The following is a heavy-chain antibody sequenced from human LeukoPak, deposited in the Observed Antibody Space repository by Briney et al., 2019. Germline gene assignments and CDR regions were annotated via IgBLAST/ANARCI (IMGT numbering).Heavy chain of an antibody. CDR1: GYTFTSYG. J-gene: IGHJ6*03. Sequence: ASVKVSCKASGYTFTSYGISWVRQAPGQGLEWMGWISAYNGNTNYAQKLQGRVTMTTDTSTSTAYMELSSLRSEDTAVYYCARAQWDYYGSGSYRYYYYYYMDVWGKGTTVTVSS. V-gene: IGHV1-18*01. CDR2: ISAYNGNT. CDR3: ARAQWDYYGSGSYRYYYYYYMDV. D-gene: IGHD3-10*01.